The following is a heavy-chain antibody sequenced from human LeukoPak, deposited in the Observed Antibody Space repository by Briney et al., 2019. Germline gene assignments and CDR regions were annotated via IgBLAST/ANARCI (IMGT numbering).Heavy chain of an antibody. Sequence: GESPKISCKASGYSFTSYWIGWVRQMPGKGLEWMGTIYPGDSDTRYSPSFQGQVTISADKSISTAYLQWSSLKASDTAMYYCARRIEYRSSYYYYYDMDVWGKGTTVTVSS. CDR2: IYPGDSDT. J-gene: IGHJ6*03. V-gene: IGHV5-51*01. CDR3: ARRIEYRSSYYYYYDMDV. D-gene: IGHD6-6*01. CDR1: GYSFTSYW.